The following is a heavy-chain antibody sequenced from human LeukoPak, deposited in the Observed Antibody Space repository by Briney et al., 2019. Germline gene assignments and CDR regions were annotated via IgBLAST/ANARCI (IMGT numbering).Heavy chain of an antibody. CDR2: INRDGRGK. CDR1: NFIFRNYC. D-gene: IGHD3-22*01. Sequence: GGSLRLSCAASNFIFRNYCMTRVRQAPGKGLEWVANINRDGRGKEYVDSVEGRFTISRDNAKNSLYLEMNSLRVEDTAVYYCARDPYDTSAYGAFDIWGQGTMVTVSS. CDR3: ARDPYDTSAYGAFDI. J-gene: IGHJ3*02. V-gene: IGHV3-7*01.